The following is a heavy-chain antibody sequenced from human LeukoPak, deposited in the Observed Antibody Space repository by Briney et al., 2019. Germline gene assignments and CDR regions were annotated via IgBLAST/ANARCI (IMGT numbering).Heavy chain of an antibody. CDR1: GFTFSSYS. Sequence: PGGSLRLSCAASGFTFSSYSMNWVRQAPGKGLEWVSSISSSSYIYYADSVKGRFTISRDNAKNSLYLQMNSLRAEDTAVYYCAAPITRTTWGRNDAFDIWGQGTMVTVSS. V-gene: IGHV3-21*01. J-gene: IGHJ3*02. D-gene: IGHD1-7*01. CDR2: ISSSSYI. CDR3: AAPITRTTWGRNDAFDI.